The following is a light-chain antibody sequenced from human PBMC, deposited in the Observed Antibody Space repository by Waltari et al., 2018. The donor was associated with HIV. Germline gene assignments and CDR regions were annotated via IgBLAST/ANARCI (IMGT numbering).Light chain of an antibody. Sequence: EIVLTQSPGTLSLSPGDRATLSCMTSETIKSTYLSWYEQRGDQAPRLLIYGASSRAPGIPERFSGIGSNTDFNLTINRLEPEDFATYYCHQYGSSFWTFGQGTKV. J-gene: IGKJ1*01. CDR2: GAS. CDR1: ETIKSTY. V-gene: IGKV3-20*01. CDR3: HQYGSSFWT.